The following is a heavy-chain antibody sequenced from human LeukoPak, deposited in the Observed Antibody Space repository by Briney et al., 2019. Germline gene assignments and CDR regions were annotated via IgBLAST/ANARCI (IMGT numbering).Heavy chain of an antibody. CDR2: VDYAGDI. D-gene: IGHD3-10*01. CDR1: GASITDDY. J-gene: IGHJ4*02. Sequence: SETLSLTCTVSGASITDDYWGWIRQSPGKGLEWIGYVDYAGDINYNPSLRSRVTMSIGMSRTQFFLKLTSVTAADTAIYYCTRDHERGVRGVNFDQWGRGTLVTVSP. CDR3: TRDHERGVRGVNFDQ. V-gene: IGHV4-59*01.